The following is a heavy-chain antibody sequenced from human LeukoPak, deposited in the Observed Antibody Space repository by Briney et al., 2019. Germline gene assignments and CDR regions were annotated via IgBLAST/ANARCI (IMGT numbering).Heavy chain of an antibody. CDR2: ISHDGSSE. Sequence: GRSLRLSCAASGFTFSNYAMHWVRQAPGKGLEWVALISHDGSSEYYGDSMKGRFTISRDNSRNTFYLQMNSLRAEDTAVYYCASRFEWLSSFDYWGQGTLVTASS. D-gene: IGHD3-3*01. CDR3: ASRFEWLSSFDY. CDR1: GFTFSNYA. J-gene: IGHJ4*02. V-gene: IGHV3-30*03.